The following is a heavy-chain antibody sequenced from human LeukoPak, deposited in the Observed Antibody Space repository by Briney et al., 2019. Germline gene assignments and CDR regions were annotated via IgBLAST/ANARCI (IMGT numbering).Heavy chain of an antibody. V-gene: IGHV3-21*01. D-gene: IGHD3-10*02. CDR1: GFTFSFYS. Sequence: PGGSLRLSCAASGFTFSFYSMNWVRQAPGKGLEWVSSITSSSTYTFYADSVKGRFTISRDNAKNSLYLQMNSLRAEDTAVYYCAELGITMIGGVWGKGTTVTISS. CDR2: ITSSSTYT. J-gene: IGHJ6*04. CDR3: AELGITMIGGV.